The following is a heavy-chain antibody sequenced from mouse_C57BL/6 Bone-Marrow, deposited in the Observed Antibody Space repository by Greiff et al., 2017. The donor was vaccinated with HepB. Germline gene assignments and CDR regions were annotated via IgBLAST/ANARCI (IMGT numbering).Heavy chain of an antibody. CDR2: IDPSDSYT. Sequence: QVQLQQPGAELVKPGASVKLSCKASGYTFTSYWMQWVKQRPGQGLEWIGEIDPSDSYTNYNQKFKGKATLTVDTSSSTSYMQLSSLTSEDSAVYYSARWGYYGSSYDYWGQGTTLTVSS. D-gene: IGHD1-1*01. V-gene: IGHV1-50*01. CDR3: ARWGYYGSSYDY. J-gene: IGHJ2*01. CDR1: GYTFTSYW.